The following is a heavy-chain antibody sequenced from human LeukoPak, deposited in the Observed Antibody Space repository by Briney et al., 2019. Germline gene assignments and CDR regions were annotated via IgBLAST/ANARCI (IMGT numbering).Heavy chain of an antibody. V-gene: IGHV3-48*03. Sequence: GGSLRLSCAASGFTFSSFEMDWVRQAPGKGLEWISYMNSRDNTRYYAESVRGRFTMSRDNAKNTLYLQMNSLRAEDTAVYYCARGGDYPYYFDYWGQGTLVTVSS. D-gene: IGHD4-17*01. CDR3: ARGGDYPYYFDY. CDR2: MNSRDNTR. CDR1: GFTFSSFE. J-gene: IGHJ4*02.